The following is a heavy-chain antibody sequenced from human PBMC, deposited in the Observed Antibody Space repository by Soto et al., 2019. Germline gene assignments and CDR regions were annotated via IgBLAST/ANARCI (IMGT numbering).Heavy chain of an antibody. V-gene: IGHV3-23*01. CDR1: GFTFSSYA. CDR2: ISGSGGST. Sequence: GGSLRLSCAASGFTFSSYAMSWVRQAPGKGLEWVSAISGSGGSTYYADSVKGRFTISRDNSKNTLYLQMNSLRAEDTAVYYCAKDPYGSGTLRWFDPWGQGTLVTSPQ. D-gene: IGHD3-10*01. CDR3: AKDPYGSGTLRWFDP. J-gene: IGHJ5*02.